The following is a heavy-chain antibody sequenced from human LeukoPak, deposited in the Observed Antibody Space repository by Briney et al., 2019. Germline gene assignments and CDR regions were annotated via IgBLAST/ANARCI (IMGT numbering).Heavy chain of an antibody. CDR1: GFTFSSYN. CDR3: AREELSY. Sequence: PGGSLRLSCAASGFTFSSYNMKWVRQAPGKGLEWVSSISRSSDYIYYADSVKGRFTISRDNAKNSLYLQMNSLRAEDTAVYYCAREELSYWGQGTLVTVSS. CDR2: ISRSSDYI. D-gene: IGHD1-26*01. V-gene: IGHV3-21*01. J-gene: IGHJ4*02.